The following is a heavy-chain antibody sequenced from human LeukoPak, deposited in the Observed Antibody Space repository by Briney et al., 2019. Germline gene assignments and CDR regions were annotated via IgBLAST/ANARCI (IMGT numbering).Heavy chain of an antibody. CDR3: ARDVRRNFDY. J-gene: IGHJ4*02. V-gene: IGHV1-46*01. CDR2: INPSGGST. D-gene: IGHD2/OR15-2a*01. CDR1: GYTFTSYY. Sequence: ASVKVSCKASGYTFTSYYMHWVRQAPGQGLEWMGIINPSGGSTSYAQKFQGRVTMTTDTSTSTAYMELRSLRSDDTAVYYCARDVRRNFDYWGQGTLVTVSS.